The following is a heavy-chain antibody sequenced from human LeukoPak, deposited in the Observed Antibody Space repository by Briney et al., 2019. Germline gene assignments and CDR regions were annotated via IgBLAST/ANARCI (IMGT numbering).Heavy chain of an antibody. CDR2: ISTYNGNT. D-gene: IGHD5-24*01. Sequence: ASVKVSCKASGYTFTSHGISWVRQAPGQGLEWMGWISTYNGNTNYAQKLQGRVTMTTDTSTSTAYMELRSLRSDDTAVYYCAREDGYNLFLSEFDYWGKGTTVTISS. CDR1: GYTFTSHG. V-gene: IGHV1-18*01. J-gene: IGHJ6*04. CDR3: AREDGYNLFLSEFDY.